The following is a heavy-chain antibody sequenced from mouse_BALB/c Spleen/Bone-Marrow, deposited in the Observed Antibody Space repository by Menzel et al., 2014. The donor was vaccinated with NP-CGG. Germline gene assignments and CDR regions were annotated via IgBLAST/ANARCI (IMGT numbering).Heavy chain of an antibody. Sequence: QVQLQQSGAELVRPGSSVKISCKASGYAISAYWMNWVKQRPGQGLEWIGQIYPGDGDTNYNGKFKGKATLTADKSSSTAYMQLSSLTSEDSAVYFCTRSTATFDYWGQGTTLTVSS. J-gene: IGHJ2*01. V-gene: IGHV1-80*01. CDR2: IYPGDGDT. CDR1: GYAISAYW. D-gene: IGHD1-2*01. CDR3: TRSTATFDY.